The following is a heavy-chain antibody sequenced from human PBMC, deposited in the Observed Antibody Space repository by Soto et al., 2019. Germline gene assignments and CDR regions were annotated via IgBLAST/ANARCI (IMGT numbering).Heavy chain of an antibody. J-gene: IGHJ4*02. CDR2: ISAYNDNT. D-gene: IGHD6-19*01. Sequence: ASVKVSCKASGYTFTSYGISWVRQAPGQGLEWMGWISAYNDNTNYAQKFQGRVTMSTDTSTSTAYMELRSLRSDDTAVYYCARDHTEWLVHCDYWGQGTLVTVSS. V-gene: IGHV1-18*01. CDR3: ARDHTEWLVHCDY. CDR1: GYTFTSYG.